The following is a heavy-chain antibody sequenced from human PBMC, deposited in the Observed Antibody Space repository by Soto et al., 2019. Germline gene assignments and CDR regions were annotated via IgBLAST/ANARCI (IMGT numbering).Heavy chain of an antibody. D-gene: IGHD3-3*01. CDR1: GGSTSSYY. V-gene: IGHV4-59*08. CDR2: IYYSGST. J-gene: IGHJ6*03. CDR3: ARSTYDFWSGYPHYYYMDV. Sequence: PSETLSLTCTVSGGSTSSYYWSWIRQPPGKGLEWIGYIYYSGSTNYNPSLKSRVTISVDTSKNQFSLKLSSVTAADTAVYYCARSTYDFWSGYPHYYYMDVWGKGTTVTVSS.